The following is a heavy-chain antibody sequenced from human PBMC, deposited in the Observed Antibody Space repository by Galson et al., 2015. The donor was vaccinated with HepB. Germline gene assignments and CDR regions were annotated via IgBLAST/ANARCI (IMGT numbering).Heavy chain of an antibody. Sequence: LSLTCTVSGGSIRSGSNYWSWIRQPAGRGLEWIGRISTRGTTNYNPSLKSRSTMSVDTSKDQLSLKLRSVTAADTAVYFFARHSSSWYNWFDPWGQGTLATVSS. CDR3: ARHSSSWYNWFDP. D-gene: IGHD6-13*01. J-gene: IGHJ5*02. CDR2: ISTRGTT. CDR1: GGSIRSGSNY. V-gene: IGHV4-61*02.